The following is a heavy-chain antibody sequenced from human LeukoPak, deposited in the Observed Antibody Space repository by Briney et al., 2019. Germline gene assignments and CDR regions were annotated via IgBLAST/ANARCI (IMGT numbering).Heavy chain of an antibody. CDR3: ARTNKVAFAI. CDR1: GGSISSSSYY. CDR2: IYYSGST. V-gene: IGHV4-39*01. Sequence: SETLALTCTVSGGSISSSSYYWGWIRQPPGKGLEWIGSIYYSGSTYYNPSLKSRVTISVDTSKNQFSLKLSSVTAADTAVYYCARTNKVAFAIWGQGTMVTVSS. J-gene: IGHJ3*02.